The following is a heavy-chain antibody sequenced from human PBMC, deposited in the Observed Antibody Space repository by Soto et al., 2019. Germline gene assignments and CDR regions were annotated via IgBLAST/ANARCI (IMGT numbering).Heavy chain of an antibody. CDR1: EFTFSSNA. V-gene: IGHV3-23*01. D-gene: IGHD6-13*01. CDR2: ITGSGSTT. Sequence: EVQLLESGGGLVQPGESLRLSCAASEFTFSSNAMHWVRQAPGKGLEWVSGITGSGSTTFYADSVKGRFTISRDNSKNTLYLHMSSLRAEDTATYYCAKDFTAYLSSWFHLWGQGTLVTVSS. CDR3: AKDFTAYLSSWFHL. J-gene: IGHJ5*02.